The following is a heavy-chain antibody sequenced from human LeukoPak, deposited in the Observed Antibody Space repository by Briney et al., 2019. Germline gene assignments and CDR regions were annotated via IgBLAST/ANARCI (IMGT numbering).Heavy chain of an antibody. CDR2: ITNDGSST. V-gene: IGHV3-74*01. J-gene: IGHJ4*02. Sequence: GGSLRLSCAASGLTFSSHWMHWVRQAPGKGLVWVSRITNDGSSTTYADSVKGRFTISRDNSKNTLYLQMNSLRAEDTALYYCATSTVAKDDYWGQGTLVAVSS. CDR3: ATSTVAKDDY. CDR1: GLTFSSHW. D-gene: IGHD4-11*01.